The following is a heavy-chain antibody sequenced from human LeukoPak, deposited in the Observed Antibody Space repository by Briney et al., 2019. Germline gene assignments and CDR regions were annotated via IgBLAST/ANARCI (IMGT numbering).Heavy chain of an antibody. V-gene: IGHV4-30-2*01. CDR2: IYHSGST. CDR1: GGSISSGGYS. J-gene: IGHJ6*02. Sequence: SETLSLTCAVSGGSISSGGYSWSWIRQPPGKGLEWIGYIYHSGSTYYNPSLESRVTISVDTSKNQFSLKLSSVTAADTAVYYCARPLSCGGSMDVWGQGTTVTVSS. D-gene: IGHD2-15*01. CDR3: ARPLSCGGSMDV.